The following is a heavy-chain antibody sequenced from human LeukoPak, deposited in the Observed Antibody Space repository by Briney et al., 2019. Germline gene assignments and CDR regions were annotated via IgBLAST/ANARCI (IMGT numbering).Heavy chain of an antibody. V-gene: IGHV3-33*01. D-gene: IGHD2-2*01. J-gene: IGHJ5*02. CDR1: GFTFSSYG. Sequence: GGSLRLSCAASGFTFSSYGMHWVRQAPGKGLEWVAVIWYDGSNKYYADSVKGRFTISRDNSKNTLYLQMNSLRAEDTAVYYCARDVGCSSTSCYEGWFDPWGQGTLVTVSS. CDR2: IWYDGSNK. CDR3: ARDVGCSSTSCYEGWFDP.